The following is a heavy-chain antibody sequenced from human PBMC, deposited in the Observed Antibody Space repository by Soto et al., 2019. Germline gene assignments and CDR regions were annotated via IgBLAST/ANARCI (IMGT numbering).Heavy chain of an antibody. CDR2: INAGNGNT. V-gene: IGHV1-3*01. J-gene: IGHJ6*02. D-gene: IGHD4-17*01. Sequence: ASVMVSCKASGYTFTSYAMHWVRQAPGQRLEWMGWINAGNGNTKYSQKFQGRVTITRDTSASTAYMELSSLRSEDTAVYYCARDPTVILDYYGMDVWGQGTTVTVSS. CDR1: GYTFTSYA. CDR3: ARDPTVILDYYGMDV.